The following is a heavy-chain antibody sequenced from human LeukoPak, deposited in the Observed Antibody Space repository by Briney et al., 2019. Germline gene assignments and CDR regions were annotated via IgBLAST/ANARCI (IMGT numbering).Heavy chain of an antibody. CDR1: GYTFTSYG. D-gene: IGHD3-3*01. Sequence: GASVKVSCKASGYTFTSYGISWVRQAPGQGLEWMGWISAYNGNTNYAQKLQGRVTMTTDTSTSTAYMELSSLRSEDTAVYYCARRFDFGGLAFDIWGQGTMVSVSS. CDR3: ARRFDFGGLAFDI. J-gene: IGHJ3*02. CDR2: ISAYNGNT. V-gene: IGHV1-18*01.